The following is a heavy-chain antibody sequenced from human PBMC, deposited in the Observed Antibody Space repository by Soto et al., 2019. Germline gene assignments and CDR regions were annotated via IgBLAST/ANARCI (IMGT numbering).Heavy chain of an antibody. J-gene: IGHJ5*02. CDR3: ARDLGWKNNWNGALHSWFGP. Sequence: GASVKVSCKASGYTFSNYGLSWVRQAPGQGLEWMGWISGYDGDTSYAQKFQGRVTMSTDTSTTTVYMEVRNLQYDDTAVYYCARDLGWKNNWNGALHSWFGPWGQGTLVTVSS. CDR2: ISGYDGDT. V-gene: IGHV1-18*01. CDR1: GYTFSNYG. D-gene: IGHD1-1*01.